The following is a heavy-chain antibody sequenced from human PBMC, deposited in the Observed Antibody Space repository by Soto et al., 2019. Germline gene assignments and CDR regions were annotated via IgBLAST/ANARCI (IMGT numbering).Heavy chain of an antibody. CDR3: ARADGYKYYYYGMDV. J-gene: IGHJ6*02. Sequence: SETLSLTCTVSGGSISSYYWRWIRQPPGKGLEWIGYIYYSGSTNYNPSLKSRVTISVDTSKNQFSLKLSSVTAADTAVYYCARADGYKYYYYGMDVWGQGTTVTLSS. CDR1: GGSISSYY. D-gene: IGHD5-12*01. CDR2: IYYSGST. V-gene: IGHV4-59*01.